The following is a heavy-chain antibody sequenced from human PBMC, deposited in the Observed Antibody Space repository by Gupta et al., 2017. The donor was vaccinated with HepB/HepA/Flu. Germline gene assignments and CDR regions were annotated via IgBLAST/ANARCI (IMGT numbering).Heavy chain of an antibody. CDR1: GFTFGDYA. V-gene: IGHV3-49*04. CDR2: IRSKAYGGTT. Sequence: EVQLVESGGGLVQPGRSLRLSCTASGFTFGDYAMSWVRQAPGKGLEWVGFIRSKAYGGTTEYAASVKGRFTISRDDSKSIAYLQMNSLKTEDTAVYYCTRDRGSVVPAADDYWGQGTLVTVSS. D-gene: IGHD2-2*01. CDR3: TRDRGSVVPAADDY. J-gene: IGHJ4*02.